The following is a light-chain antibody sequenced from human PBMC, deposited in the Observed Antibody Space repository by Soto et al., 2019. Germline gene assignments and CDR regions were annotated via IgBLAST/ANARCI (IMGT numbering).Light chain of an antibody. CDR1: QSVSSN. CDR2: GAS. Sequence: EIVMTQSPATLSVSPGERATLSCRASQSVSSNLAWYQQKPGQAPRLLIYGASSRATDIPDRFSGSGSGTEVTLTISRLEPEDFAVYYCQQYGSSPAWTFGQGTKVDIK. CDR3: QQYGSSPAWT. V-gene: IGKV3-20*01. J-gene: IGKJ1*01.